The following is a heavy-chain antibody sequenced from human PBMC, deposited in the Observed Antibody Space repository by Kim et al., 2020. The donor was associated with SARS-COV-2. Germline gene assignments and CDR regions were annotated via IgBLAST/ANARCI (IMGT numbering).Heavy chain of an antibody. V-gene: IGHV3-33*06. J-gene: IGHJ6*02. CDR3: AKDLLMCGRGTTDLDGMDV. D-gene: IGHD1-1*01. Sequence: GRFTSSRDNSKNTLYLQMNSLRAEDTAVYYCAKDLLMCGRGTTDLDGMDVWGQGTTVTVSS.